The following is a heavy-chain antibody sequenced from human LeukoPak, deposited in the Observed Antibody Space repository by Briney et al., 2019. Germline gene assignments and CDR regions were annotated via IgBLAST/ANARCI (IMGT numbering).Heavy chain of an antibody. J-gene: IGHJ4*02. D-gene: IGHD6-6*01. CDR1: GYTFTSYY. CDR2: INPSGGST. Sequence: ALVKVSCKASGYTFTSYYMHWVRQAPGQGLGWMGIINPSGGSTSYAQKFQGRVTMTRDMSTSTVYMELSSLRSEDTAVYYCARDGVKLAARPINYFDYWGQGTLVTVSS. V-gene: IGHV1-46*01. CDR3: ARDGVKLAARPINYFDY.